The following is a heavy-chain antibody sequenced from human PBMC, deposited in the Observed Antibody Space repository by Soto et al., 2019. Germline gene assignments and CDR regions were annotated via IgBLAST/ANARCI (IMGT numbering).Heavy chain of an antibody. CDR2: VIPVLGTT. CDR1: GDSLENLA. J-gene: IGHJ5*01. V-gene: IGHV1-69*01. D-gene: IGHD3-3*01. Sequence: QVQLVQSGTEVRTPGSSVKVSCKASGDSLENLAISWVRQAPGQGFEWMGGVIPVLGTTDYAQNLQDRLTITADESTTTVFMELSSLKSEDTAVYFCARDGRTLRYLEWPAAFDSWCQGTLVTVSS. CDR3: ARDGRTLRYLEWPAAFDS.